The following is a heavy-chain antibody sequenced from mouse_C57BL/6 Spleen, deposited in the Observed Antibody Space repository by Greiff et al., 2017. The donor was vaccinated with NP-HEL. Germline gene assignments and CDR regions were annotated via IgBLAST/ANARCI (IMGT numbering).Heavy chain of an antibody. J-gene: IGHJ2*01. CDR3: ARYYYGSSYYFDY. Sequence: QVQLQQSGPELVKPGASVKISCKASGYAFSSSWMNWVKQRPGKGLEWIGRIYPGDGDTNYNGKFKDKATLTADKSSSTAYMQLSSLTYEDSAVYYCARYYYGSSYYFDYWGQGTTLTVSS. CDR2: IYPGDGDT. D-gene: IGHD1-1*01. CDR1: GYAFSSSW. V-gene: IGHV1-82*01.